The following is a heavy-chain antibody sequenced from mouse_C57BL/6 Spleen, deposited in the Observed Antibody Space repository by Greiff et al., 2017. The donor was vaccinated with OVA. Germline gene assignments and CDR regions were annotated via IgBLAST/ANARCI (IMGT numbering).Heavy chain of an antibody. CDR1: GYAFSSYW. CDR2: IYPGDGDT. J-gene: IGHJ2*01. D-gene: IGHD2-3*01. Sequence: LMESGAELVKPGASVKISCKASGYAFSSYWMNWVKQRPGKGLEWIGQIYPGDGDTNYNGKFKGKATLTADKSSSTAYMQLSSLTSEDSAVYFCARYLYDYYFDYWGQGTTLTVSS. CDR3: ARYLYDYYFDY. V-gene: IGHV1-80*01.